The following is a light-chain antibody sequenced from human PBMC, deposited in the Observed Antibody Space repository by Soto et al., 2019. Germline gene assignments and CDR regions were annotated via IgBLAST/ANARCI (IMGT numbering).Light chain of an antibody. CDR1: NIGSKS. Sequence: SYELTQPPSVSVAPGQTARITCGGNNIGSKSVHWYQQKPGQAPVLVVYDDCDRPSGVPERFSGSNSGNTATLTISRVEDGDEADYHCQVWDRSSDHYVFGTGTKVTVL. CDR3: QVWDRSSDHYV. CDR2: DDC. J-gene: IGLJ1*01. V-gene: IGLV3-21*02.